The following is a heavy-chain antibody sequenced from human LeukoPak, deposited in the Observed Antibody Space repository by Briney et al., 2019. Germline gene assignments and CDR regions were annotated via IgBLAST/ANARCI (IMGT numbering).Heavy chain of an antibody. CDR2: ISSSGSTK. CDR1: GFTFSDYY. V-gene: IGHV3-11*01. CDR3: ARAVAAGTSGWFDP. Sequence: PGGSLRLSCAASGFTFSDYYTSWIRQAPGKGLEWVSYISSSGSTKYYADSVKGRFTISRDNAKNSYLQMKSLRAEDTAVYYCARAVAAGTSGWFDPWGQGTLVTVSS. J-gene: IGHJ5*02. D-gene: IGHD6-13*01.